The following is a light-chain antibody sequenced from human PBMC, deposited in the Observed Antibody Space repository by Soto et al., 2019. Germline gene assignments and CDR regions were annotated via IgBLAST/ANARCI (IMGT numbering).Light chain of an antibody. J-gene: IGKJ5*01. CDR2: DAS. V-gene: IGKV3-11*01. CDR1: QSVSSY. Sequence: EIVLTQSPATLSLSPGERATLSCRASQSVSSYLAWYQQKPGQAPRLLSSDASNRATGITARFSGSGSGTGFTLTIRSLEPEEFAVYYCQQRSNGPYTFGQGTRLAIK. CDR3: QQRSNGPYT.